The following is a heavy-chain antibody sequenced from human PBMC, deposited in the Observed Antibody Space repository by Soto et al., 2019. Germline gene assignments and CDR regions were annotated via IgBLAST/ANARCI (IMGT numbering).Heavy chain of an antibody. CDR3: ARGAFESMFGVVDSVYHGLDV. Sequence: GGSLRLPCAASGFIFNYYEMLWFRQAPGEGLQGVAVIAYDGSGKYCADSVRGRFTISRDKSVNFLYLQMNGLRVDDTAIYYCARGAFESMFGVVDSVYHGLDVWGQGTTVTVSS. D-gene: IGHD3-3*01. CDR1: GFIFNYYE. CDR2: IAYDGSGK. J-gene: IGHJ6*02. V-gene: IGHV3-30*03.